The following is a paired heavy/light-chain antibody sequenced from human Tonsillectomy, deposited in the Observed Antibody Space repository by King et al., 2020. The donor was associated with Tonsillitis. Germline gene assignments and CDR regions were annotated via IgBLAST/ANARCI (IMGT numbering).Light chain of an antibody. CDR2: DAS. CDR1: QSISSF. Sequence: EIVLTQSPATLSSSPGERATLSCRASQSISSFLAWYQQKPGQAPRLLIYDASNRATGIPARFSGSGSGNDFTLTISSLEPEDFAVYYCQQRSYWPLSFGGGTKVEIK. J-gene: IGKJ4*01. V-gene: IGKV3-11*01. CDR3: QQRSYWPLS.
Heavy chain of an antibody. CDR3: ARDFHSISGVDYLGA. CDR2: ISIDGINK. J-gene: IGHJ5*02. Sequence: QVQLVESGGGVVQPGRSLTLSCAASGFTFSDYALDWVRQAPGKGLEWVAAISIDGINKYYADSVKGRFSIYRDNSKNTLHLHMNTLRAEDTAIYYCARDFHSISGVDYLGAWGQGTLVTVSS. CDR1: GFTFSDYA. V-gene: IGHV3-30*04. D-gene: IGHD6-13*01.